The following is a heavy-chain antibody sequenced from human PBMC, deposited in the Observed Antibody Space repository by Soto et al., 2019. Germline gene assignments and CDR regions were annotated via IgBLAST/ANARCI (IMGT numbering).Heavy chain of an antibody. D-gene: IGHD3-3*01. J-gene: IGHJ4*02. CDR3: ARDSGDVSGVGFDY. CDR2: IYKSGST. CDR1: GDSISTSFFY. V-gene: IGHV4-31*03. Sequence: VELRESGPGLVRPSQTLSLACNVSGDSISTSFFYWGWVRQIPGKGLEWIGYIYKSGSTYYNPSLQCGVRMSVDSSKNQFSLSLSPVTPADTAVYYCARDSGDVSGVGFDYWGPGTLVTVSS.